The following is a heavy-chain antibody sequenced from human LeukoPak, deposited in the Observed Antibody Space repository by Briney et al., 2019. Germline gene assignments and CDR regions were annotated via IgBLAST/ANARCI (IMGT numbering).Heavy chain of an antibody. CDR1: GDSIGTYY. CDR3: ARANSSGICSFNY. CDR2: FYSSGGT. J-gene: IGHJ4*02. Sequence: SETLSLTCTVSGDSIGTYYWCWVRQPAGKGLEWIGRFYSSGGTKYNPSLKSRVSMSVDTSKNQFSLRLTSVTAADTAVYYCARANSSGICSFNYWGQGTLVTVSS. D-gene: IGHD3-10*01. V-gene: IGHV4-4*07.